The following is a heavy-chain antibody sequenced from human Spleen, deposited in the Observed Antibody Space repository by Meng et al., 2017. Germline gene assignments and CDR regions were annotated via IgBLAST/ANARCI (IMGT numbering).Heavy chain of an antibody. D-gene: IGHD6-19*01. CDR3: ASQEESGWYAYPGY. V-gene: IGHV4-61*01. J-gene: IGHJ4*02. CDR2: ISYSGST. Sequence: QVKLPESGPGLVRPPETLSLTCTVSGGSVSSISYYWSWIRQPPGRGLEWIGDISYSGSTRYNSSLMSRVTISVDTSKNQFSLKLSSVTAADTAVYYCASQEESGWYAYPGYWGQGTLVTVSS. CDR1: GGSVSSISYY.